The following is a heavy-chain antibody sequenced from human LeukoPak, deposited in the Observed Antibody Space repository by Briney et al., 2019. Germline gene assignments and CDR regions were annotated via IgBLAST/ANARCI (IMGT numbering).Heavy chain of an antibody. J-gene: IGHJ4*02. V-gene: IGHV4-34*01. Sequence: SETLSLTCAVYGGSFSGYYWSWIRQPPGKGLEWIGEINHSGSTNYDPSLKSRVTISVDTSKNQFSLKLSSVTAADTAVYYCAREDTAMVTYYWGQGTLVTVSS. CDR3: AREDTAMVTYY. CDR2: INHSGST. D-gene: IGHD5-18*01. CDR1: GGSFSGYY.